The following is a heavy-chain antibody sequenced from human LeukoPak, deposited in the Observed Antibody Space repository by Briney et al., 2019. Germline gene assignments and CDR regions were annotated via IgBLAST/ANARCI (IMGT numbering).Heavy chain of an antibody. J-gene: IGHJ3*02. V-gene: IGHV4-59*01. CDR1: GGSISSYY. CDR3: ARDLDYGDYVSAFDT. D-gene: IGHD4-17*01. Sequence: PSETLSLTCTVSGGSISSYYWSWIRQPPGKGLEWIGYIYYSGSTNYNPSLKSRVTISVDTSKNQFSLKLSSVTAADTAVYYCARDLDYGDYVSAFDTWGQGTMVTVSS. CDR2: IYYSGST.